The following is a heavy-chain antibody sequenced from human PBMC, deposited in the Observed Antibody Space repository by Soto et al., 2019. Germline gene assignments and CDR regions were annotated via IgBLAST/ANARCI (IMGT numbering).Heavy chain of an antibody. CDR1: GFTFSIYG. J-gene: IGHJ4*02. D-gene: IGHD3-3*01. CDR2: ISYDGSNK. CDR3: AKETVEYYFDY. Sequence: ESGGGVVQPGRSLRLSCAASGFTFSIYGMHWVRQAPGKGLEWVAVISYDGSNKYYADSVKGRFTISRDNSKNTLYLQMNSLRGEDTAVYYCAKETVEYYFDYWGQGTLVTVSS. V-gene: IGHV3-30*18.